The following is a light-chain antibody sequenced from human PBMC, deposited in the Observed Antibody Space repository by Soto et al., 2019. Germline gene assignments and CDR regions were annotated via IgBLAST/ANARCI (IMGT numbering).Light chain of an antibody. Sequence: ITQSQTPLSSSVGGRVTITFRASQCIRNDLGWYQQKPGKAPKVLIYDVSSLQSGVPSRFSGSGSGTEFTLAISSLQPDDFATYYCQQYNNDWTFGQGTKVDIK. CDR3: QQYNNDWT. CDR2: DVS. V-gene: IGKV1-17*01. CDR1: QCIRND. J-gene: IGKJ1*01.